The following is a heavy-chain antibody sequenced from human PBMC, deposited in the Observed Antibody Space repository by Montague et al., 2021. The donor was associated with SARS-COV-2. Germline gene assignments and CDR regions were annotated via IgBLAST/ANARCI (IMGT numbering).Heavy chain of an antibody. V-gene: IGHV4-39*01. CDR1: GDSIRSSGYY. CDR2: VYYSGST. CDR3: ARLGFGESGLNLGWFDP. Sequence: SETLSLTCSVSGDSIRSSGYYWGWIRQPPGKGLEWIGTVYYSGSTNYNPSLKSRVTMPVDTTKNQFSLELRSVTAADTAVYYCARLGFGESGLNLGWFDPWGQGTLVTVSS. D-gene: IGHD3-10*01. J-gene: IGHJ5*02.